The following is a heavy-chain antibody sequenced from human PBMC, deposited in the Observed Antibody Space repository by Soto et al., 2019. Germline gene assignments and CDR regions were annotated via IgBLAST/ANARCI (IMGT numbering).Heavy chain of an antibody. D-gene: IGHD6-6*01. Sequence: QVQLVQSGAEVKKPGSSVKVSCKASGGTFSSYAISWVRQAPGQGLEWMGGIIPIFGTANYAQKFQGRVTITADESTSTAYMELSSLRSEDTAVYYCARDEIEYSSSSFYYYYGMVVWGQGTTVTVSS. CDR3: ARDEIEYSSSSFYYYYGMVV. CDR2: IIPIFGTA. CDR1: GGTFSSYA. J-gene: IGHJ6*02. V-gene: IGHV1-69*12.